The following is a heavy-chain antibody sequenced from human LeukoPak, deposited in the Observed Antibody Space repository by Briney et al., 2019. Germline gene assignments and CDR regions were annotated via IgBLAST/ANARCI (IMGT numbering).Heavy chain of an antibody. D-gene: IGHD5-24*01. CDR3: ARGSTIKSNWFDP. CDR1: GGSLNIYY. J-gene: IGHJ5*01. CDR2: IYYSGST. Sequence: KTSQTLSLTCIISGGSLNIYYCGWIRHPPNKGLEWVGYIYYSGSTNYSRSLKRRVTISVDTSKNKFYLKLSSVTAADTAVYYCARGSTIKSNWFDPWGQGTLDTVSS. V-gene: IGHV4-59*01.